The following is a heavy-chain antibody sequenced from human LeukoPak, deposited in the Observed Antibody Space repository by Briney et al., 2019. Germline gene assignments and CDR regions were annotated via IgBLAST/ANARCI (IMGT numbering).Heavy chain of an antibody. J-gene: IGHJ4*02. CDR3: ARDMGRIAARPGAYFDY. D-gene: IGHD6-6*01. CDR2: ISSSSSYI. V-gene: IGHV3-21*01. Sequence: PGGSLRLSCAASGFTFSSYSMTWVRQAPGKGLEWVSSISSSSSYIYYADSVKGRFTISRDNAKNSLYLQMNSLRAEDTAVYYCARDMGRIAARPGAYFDYWGQGTLVTVSS. CDR1: GFTFSSYS.